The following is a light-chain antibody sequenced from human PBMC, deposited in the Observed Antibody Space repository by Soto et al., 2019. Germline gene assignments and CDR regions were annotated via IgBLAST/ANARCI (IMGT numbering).Light chain of an antibody. V-gene: IGLV1-44*01. J-gene: IGLJ1*01. CDR1: TSNIGRST. CDR2: GNT. Sequence: QSVLTQPPSASGTPGQRVTISCSGTTSNIGRSTVSWYQQFPGAAPKLLIYGNTQRPLVVPVRLSGSKSDTSASLAIRGLQSEDEADYYCATWNDGIFVFGIGTKVTVL. CDR3: ATWNDGIFV.